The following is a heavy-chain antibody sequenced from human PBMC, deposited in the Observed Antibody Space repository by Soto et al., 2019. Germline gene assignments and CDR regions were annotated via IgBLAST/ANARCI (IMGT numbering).Heavy chain of an antibody. CDR3: ARARLEDVWDSSGYYPYYFDY. J-gene: IGHJ4*02. Sequence: SETLSLTCTVSGGSISSGDYYLSWIRQPPGKGLEWIGYIYYSGSTYYNPSLKSRVTISVDTSKNQFSLKLSSVTAADTAVYYCARARLEDVWDSSGYYPYYFDYWGQGTLVTVS. CDR2: IYYSGST. V-gene: IGHV4-30-4*01. D-gene: IGHD3-22*01. CDR1: GGSISSGDYY.